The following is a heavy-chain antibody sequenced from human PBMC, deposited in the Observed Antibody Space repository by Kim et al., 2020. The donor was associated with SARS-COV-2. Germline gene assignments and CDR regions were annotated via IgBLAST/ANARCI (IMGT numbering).Heavy chain of an antibody. CDR1: GFTFDDYT. D-gene: IGHD3-3*01. V-gene: IGHV3-43*01. Sequence: GGSLRLSCAASGFTFDDYTMHWVRQAPGKGLEWVSLISWDGGSTYYADSVKGRFTISRDNSKNSLYLQMNSLRTEDTALYYCAKDIGLEWHPYYYYGMDVWGQGTTVTVSS. J-gene: IGHJ6*02. CDR2: ISWDGGST. CDR3: AKDIGLEWHPYYYYGMDV.